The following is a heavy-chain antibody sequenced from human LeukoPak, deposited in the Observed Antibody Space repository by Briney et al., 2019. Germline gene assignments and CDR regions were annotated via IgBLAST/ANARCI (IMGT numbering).Heavy chain of an antibody. D-gene: IGHD2-15*01. CDR3: AREVVVVDRYFQH. CDR1: GYSISSGYY. CDR2: MYHSGST. J-gene: IGHJ1*01. V-gene: IGHV4-38-2*02. Sequence: PLETLSLTCAVSGYSISSGYYWGWIRQPPGKGLEWIGSMYHSGSTYYNPSLKSRVTISVDTSKNQFSLKLSSVTAADTAVYYCAREVVVVDRYFQHWGQGTLVTVSS.